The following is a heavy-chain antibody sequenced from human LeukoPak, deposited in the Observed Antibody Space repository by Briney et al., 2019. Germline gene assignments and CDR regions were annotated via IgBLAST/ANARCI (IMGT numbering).Heavy chain of an antibody. CDR3: SSGGHKRCSGISCYPGDY. CDR1: GFTFSSYW. CDR2: IKQDGSEK. D-gene: IGHD2-15*01. V-gene: IGHV3-7*01. J-gene: IGHJ4*02. Sequence: GGSLRLSCAASGFTFSSYWMHWVRQAPGKGLEWVANIKQDGSEKYYVDSVKGRFTISRDNAKNTLFLQMNSLRAEDTAVYYCSSGGHKRCSGISCYPGDYWGQGTLVTVSS.